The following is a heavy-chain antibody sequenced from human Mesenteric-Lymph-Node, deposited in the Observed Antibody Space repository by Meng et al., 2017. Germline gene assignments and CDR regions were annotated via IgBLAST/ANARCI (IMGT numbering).Heavy chain of an antibody. D-gene: IGHD6-19*01. V-gene: IGHV3-9*01. CDR3: AKPKYSSGWPPYFDY. CDR1: GFTFDDYA. CDR2: ISWNSGSI. Sequence: SLKISCAASGFTFDDYAMHWVRQAPAKGLEWVSGISWNSGSIGYADSVKGRFTISRDNAKNSLYLQMNSLRAEDTALYYCAKPKYSSGWPPYFDYWGQGTLVTVSS. J-gene: IGHJ4*02.